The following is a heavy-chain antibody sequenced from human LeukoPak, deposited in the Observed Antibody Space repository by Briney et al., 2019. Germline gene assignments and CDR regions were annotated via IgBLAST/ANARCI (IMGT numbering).Heavy chain of an antibody. Sequence: HSGGSLRLSCAASGFTFSSYAMSWVRQAPGKGLDWVSAISGSGGSTYYADSVKGRFTISRDNSKNTLYLQMNSLRAEDTAVYYCAKDLYGDSRGAFDIWGQGTMVTVSS. CDR3: AKDLYGDSRGAFDI. CDR2: ISGSGGST. D-gene: IGHD4-17*01. J-gene: IGHJ3*02. V-gene: IGHV3-23*01. CDR1: GFTFSSYA.